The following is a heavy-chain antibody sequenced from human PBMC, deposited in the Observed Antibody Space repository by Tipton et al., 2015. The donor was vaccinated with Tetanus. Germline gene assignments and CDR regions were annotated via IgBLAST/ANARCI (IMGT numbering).Heavy chain of an antibody. CDR2: ISSSSSYI. CDR3: AGPVIVSVGTDY. J-gene: IGHJ4*02. CDR1: GFTFSSYS. Sequence: LRLSCAASGFTFSSYSMNWVRQAPGKGLEWVSSISSSSSYIYYADSVKGRFTISRDNAKNSLYLQMNSLRAEDTAVYYCAGPVIVSVGTDYWGQGTLVTVSS. D-gene: IGHD4-23*01. V-gene: IGHV3-21*01.